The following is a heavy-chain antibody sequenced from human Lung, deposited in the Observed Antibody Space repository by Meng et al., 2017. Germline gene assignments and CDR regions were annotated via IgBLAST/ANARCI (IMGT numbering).Heavy chain of an antibody. V-gene: IGHV4-30-4*01. CDR1: GGPISRSNYY. J-gene: IGHJ2*01. CDR2: IYNSGST. CDR3: ARGQKGYFDL. Sequence: QGQLQASGPGLGNPSQTLSPTCTVSGGPISRSNYYWSWIRQPPGKGLEWSGHIYNSGSTYYNPSLKSRITISVDTSKNQFSLKLSSVTAADTAVYYCARGQKGYFDLWGRGTLVTVSS.